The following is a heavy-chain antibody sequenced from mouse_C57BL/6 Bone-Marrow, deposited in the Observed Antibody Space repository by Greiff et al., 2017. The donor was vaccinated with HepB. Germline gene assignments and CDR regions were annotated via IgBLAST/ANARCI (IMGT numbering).Heavy chain of an antibody. CDR2: IYPGDGDT. Sequence: VQLQQSGPELVKPGASVKISCKASGYAFSSSWMNWVKQRPGKGLEWIGRIYPGDGDTNYNGKFKGKATLTADKSSSTAYMQLSSLTSEDSAVYFCAREYYGSSDYWGQGTTLTVSS. CDR3: AREYYGSSDY. J-gene: IGHJ2*01. CDR1: GYAFSSSW. D-gene: IGHD1-1*01. V-gene: IGHV1-82*01.